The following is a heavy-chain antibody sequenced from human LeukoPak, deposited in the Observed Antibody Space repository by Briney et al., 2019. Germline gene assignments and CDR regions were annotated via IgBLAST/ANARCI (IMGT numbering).Heavy chain of an antibody. Sequence: GASVKVSCKASGYTFTGYYMHWVRQAPGQGLEWMGWINPNSGGTNYAQKFQGRVTMTRDTSISTAYMELSRLRSDDTAVYYCARGGVGDYTAMVVVYWGQGTLVTVSS. CDR2: INPNSGGT. D-gene: IGHD5-18*01. V-gene: IGHV1-2*02. CDR3: ARGGVGDYTAMVVVY. CDR1: GYTFTGYY. J-gene: IGHJ4*02.